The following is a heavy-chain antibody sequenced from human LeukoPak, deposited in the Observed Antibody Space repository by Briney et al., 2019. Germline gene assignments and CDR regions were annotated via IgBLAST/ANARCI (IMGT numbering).Heavy chain of an antibody. Sequence: ASVKVSCKASGYTFTSYDINWVRQATGQGLEWMGWMNPNSGNTGYAQKFQGRVTMTRNTSISTAYMELSSLRSEDTAVYYCARTSSRVAAAGKRAFVYWGQGTLGSVSS. CDR3: ARTSSRVAAAGKRAFVY. J-gene: IGHJ4*02. D-gene: IGHD6-13*01. CDR2: MNPNSGNT. CDR1: GYTFTSYD. V-gene: IGHV1-8*01.